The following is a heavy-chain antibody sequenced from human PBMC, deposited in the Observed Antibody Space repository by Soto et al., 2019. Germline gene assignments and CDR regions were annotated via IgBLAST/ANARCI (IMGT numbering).Heavy chain of an antibody. Sequence: SETLSLTCTVSGGSIISTFYYWGWLRQPPGRGLEWIANIHYSGETHYSPSLKSRVAISVDTSKSQFSLTLDSVTAADTAVYYCERRHAFSDHGWFDPWGQGILVTVSS. J-gene: IGHJ5*02. CDR2: IHYSGET. V-gene: IGHV4-39*01. CDR3: ERRHAFSDHGWFDP. CDR1: GGSIISTFYY. D-gene: IGHD4-17*01.